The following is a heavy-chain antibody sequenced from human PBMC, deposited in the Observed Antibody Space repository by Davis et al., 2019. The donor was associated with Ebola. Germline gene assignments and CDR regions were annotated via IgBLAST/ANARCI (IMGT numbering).Heavy chain of an antibody. Sequence: ASVKVSCKASGYTFTGYYMHWVRQAPGQGLEWMGWISAYNGNTNYAQKFQGRVTMTRDTSISTAYMEVSRLRSDDTAVYYCATPVVSGSYYHYFDYWGQGTLVTVSS. CDR1: GYTFTGYY. V-gene: IGHV1-2*02. J-gene: IGHJ4*02. CDR2: ISAYNGNT. CDR3: ATPVVSGSYYHYFDY. D-gene: IGHD1-26*01.